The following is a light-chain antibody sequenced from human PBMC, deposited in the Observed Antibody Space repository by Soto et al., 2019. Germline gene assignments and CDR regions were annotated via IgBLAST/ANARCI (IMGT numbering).Light chain of an antibody. V-gene: IGLV2-14*01. CDR2: EVT. Sequence: QSVLTQPASVSGSPGQSITISCTGTSGDIGSYNRVSWYQQHPGKAPKLIIYEVTDRPSGVSNRFSGSKSGNTASLTISGLQAEDEAEYYCSSYTSSSTLDVVFGGGTKLTVL. CDR3: SSYTSSSTLDVV. CDR1: SGDIGSYNR. J-gene: IGLJ2*01.